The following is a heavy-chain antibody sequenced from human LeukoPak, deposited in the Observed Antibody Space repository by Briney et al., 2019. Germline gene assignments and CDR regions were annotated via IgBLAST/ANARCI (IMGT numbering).Heavy chain of an antibody. D-gene: IGHD2-15*01. J-gene: IGHJ4*02. CDR3: ARAGSGGGYFDY. CDR2: IYYSGST. Sequence: SETLSLTCTVSGGSISSYYWSWVRQPPGKGLEWIGYIYYSGSTNYNPSLKSRVTISVDTSKDQFSLKLSSVTAADTAVYYCARAGSGGGYFDYWGQGTLVTVSS. V-gene: IGHV4-59*01. CDR1: GGSISSYY.